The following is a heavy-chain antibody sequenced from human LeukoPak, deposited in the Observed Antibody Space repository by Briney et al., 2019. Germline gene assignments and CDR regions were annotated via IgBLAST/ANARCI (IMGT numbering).Heavy chain of an antibody. CDR1: GFTFKNFA. D-gene: IGHD4-11*01. V-gene: IGHV3-64*04. Sequence: GGSLRLSCSASGFTFKNFAMHWVRQIPGRGLEYVSAITTTGDGTYYAESVKGRFIISRDNSKNTLYLQMNSLRAEDTAVYYCARDSNGYWGQGTLVTVSS. CDR3: ARDSNGY. CDR2: ITTTGDGT. J-gene: IGHJ4*02.